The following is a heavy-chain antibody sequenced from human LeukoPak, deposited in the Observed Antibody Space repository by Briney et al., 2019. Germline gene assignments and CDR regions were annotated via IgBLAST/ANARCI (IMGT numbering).Heavy chain of an antibody. Sequence: GASVKVSCKASGYTFTSYGISWVRQAPGQGLEWMGWISAYNGNTNYAQKLQGRVTMTTDTSTSTAYMELRSLRSDDTAVYYCARAHSSGWYYEGGYDYWGQGTLVTVPS. CDR2: ISAYNGNT. CDR1: GYTFTSYG. J-gene: IGHJ4*02. CDR3: ARAHSSGWYYEGGYDY. V-gene: IGHV1-18*01. D-gene: IGHD6-19*01.